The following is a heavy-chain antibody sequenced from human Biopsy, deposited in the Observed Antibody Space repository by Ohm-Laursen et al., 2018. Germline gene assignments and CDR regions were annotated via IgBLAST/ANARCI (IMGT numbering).Heavy chain of an antibody. CDR2: IHNDDT. V-gene: IGHV4-59*01. J-gene: IGHJ2*01. Sequence: GTLSLTCTVSRGSFGGYYWSWIRQTPGRGLQYIAYIHNDDTHYNPSLESRVTISLDTSKSQFSLKLTSVTAADTAIYYCARDRGYYSDRTVPGYFDLWGRGTLVTVSS. CDR3: ARDRGYYSDRTVPGYFDL. D-gene: IGHD3-22*01. CDR1: RGSFGGYY.